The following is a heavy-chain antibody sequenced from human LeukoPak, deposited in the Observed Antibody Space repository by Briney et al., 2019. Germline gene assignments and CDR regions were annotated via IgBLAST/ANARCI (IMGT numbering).Heavy chain of an antibody. J-gene: IGHJ4*02. CDR2: INTDGSST. V-gene: IGHV3-74*01. CDR1: GFTFSSYS. D-gene: IGHD3-9*01. CDR3: ARDQRGYDILTGYRGGRGEGLDY. Sequence: PGGSLRLSCAASGFTFSSYSMNWVRQAPGRGLVWVSRINTDGSSTNYADSVKGRFTISRDNSKNTLYLQMNSLRAEDTAVYYCARDQRGYDILTGYRGGRGEGLDYWGQGTLVSVSS.